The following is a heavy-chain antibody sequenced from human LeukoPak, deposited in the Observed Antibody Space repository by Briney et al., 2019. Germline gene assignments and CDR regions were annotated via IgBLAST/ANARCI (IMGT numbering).Heavy chain of an antibody. CDR1: GYRFTKYW. Sequence: GESLKISCKASGYRFTKYWIGWVRPLPRKGLEYMRIIFPGDSDTRYSPSFQGQVTISVDKSTSTAYLQWSSLKASDTAMYYCARSDVGIAATGTGDYWGQGTLVTVSS. J-gene: IGHJ4*02. D-gene: IGHD6-13*01. V-gene: IGHV5-51*01. CDR2: IFPGDSDT. CDR3: ARSDVGIAATGTGDY.